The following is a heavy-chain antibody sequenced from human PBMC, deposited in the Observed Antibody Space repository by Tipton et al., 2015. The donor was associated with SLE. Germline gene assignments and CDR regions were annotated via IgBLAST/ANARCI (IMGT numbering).Heavy chain of an antibody. CDR2: INHSGST. V-gene: IGHV4-34*01. J-gene: IGHJ4*02. Sequence: TLSLTCAVYGGSFSGYYWSWIRQPPGKGLEWIGEINHSGSTNYNPSLKSRVTISVDTSKNQFSLKLGSVTAADTAVYYCAREGERGGYCSGGSCNFDYWGQGTLVTVSS. D-gene: IGHD2-15*01. CDR1: GGSFSGYY. CDR3: AREGERGGYCSGGSCNFDY.